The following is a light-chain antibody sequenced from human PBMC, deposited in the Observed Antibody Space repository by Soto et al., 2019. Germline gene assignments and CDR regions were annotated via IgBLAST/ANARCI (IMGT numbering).Light chain of an antibody. J-gene: IGKJ1*01. CDR2: GAS. Sequence: EIVLTQSPGTLSFSPGEIATLSCRAIQTISSSYLACYQKKPCQAPRLLIFGASSTATGIPDTFSGSGSGTDFTLTISRLEPEDFAVYYCQQYASSGTFGQGTKVDIK. V-gene: IGKV3-20*01. CDR1: QTISSSY. CDR3: QQYASSGT.